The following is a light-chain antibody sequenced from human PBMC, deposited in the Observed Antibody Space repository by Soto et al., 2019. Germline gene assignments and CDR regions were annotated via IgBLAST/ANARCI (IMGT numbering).Light chain of an antibody. Sequence: DIQMTQSPSTPSASVGDRVTITCRASQSISSWLAWYQQKPGKAPKLLIYDASSLESGVTSRFSGSGSGTEFTLTISSLQPDDFATYYCQQYTSYSLTFGQGNKLEIK. CDR2: DAS. CDR1: QSISSW. V-gene: IGKV1-5*01. J-gene: IGKJ2*01. CDR3: QQYTSYSLT.